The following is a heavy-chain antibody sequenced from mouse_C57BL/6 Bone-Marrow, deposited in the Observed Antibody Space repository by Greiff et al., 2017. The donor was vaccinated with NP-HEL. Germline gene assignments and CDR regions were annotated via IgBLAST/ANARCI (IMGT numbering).Heavy chain of an antibody. CDR1: GFTFSSYA. J-gene: IGHJ2*01. Sequence: EVKLVESGGGLVKPGGSLKLSCAASGFTFSSYAMSWVRQTPEKRLEWVATISDGGSYTYYHDNVKGRFTISRDNAKNNLYLQMSHLKSKDTAMEDCARDKSNPFDYGGQGTTLTVSA. CDR2: ISDGGSYT. V-gene: IGHV5-4*01. CDR3: ARDKSNPFDY. D-gene: IGHD2-5*01.